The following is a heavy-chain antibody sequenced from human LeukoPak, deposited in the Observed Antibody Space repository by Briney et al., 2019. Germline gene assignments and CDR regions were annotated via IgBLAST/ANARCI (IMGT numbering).Heavy chain of an antibody. J-gene: IGHJ4*02. D-gene: IGHD6-13*01. Sequence: GASVKVSCKASGYTFTSYGNSWVRRAPAQGLEWMGLFSAYNGNTNYAQKLQGRVTMTTDTSTSTAYMEVRSLRSDDTAVYYCARPIAAAGGASFFDYWGQGALVTVSS. CDR1: GYTFTSYG. CDR3: ARPIAAAGGASFFDY. CDR2: FSAYNGNT. V-gene: IGHV1-18*01.